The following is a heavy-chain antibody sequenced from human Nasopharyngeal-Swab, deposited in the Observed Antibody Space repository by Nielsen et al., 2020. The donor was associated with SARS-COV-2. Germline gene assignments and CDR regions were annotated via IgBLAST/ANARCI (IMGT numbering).Heavy chain of an antibody. J-gene: IGHJ4*02. CDR2: ISSSSSYI. V-gene: IGHV3-21*01. Sequence: GAFLKISCAASGFTFNNYNFNWVRQAPGKGLEWVSSISSSSSYIYYADSVKGRFTISRDNAKNSLYLQMNSLRAEDTAVYYCAKDREVGALDYWGQGTLVTVSS. CDR3: AKDREVGALDY. D-gene: IGHD1-26*01. CDR1: GFTFNNYN.